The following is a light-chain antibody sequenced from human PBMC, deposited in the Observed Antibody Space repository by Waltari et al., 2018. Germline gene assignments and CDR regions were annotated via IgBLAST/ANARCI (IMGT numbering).Light chain of an antibody. CDR2: GAS. V-gene: IGKV3-20*01. CDR3: QQYGSSILYT. Sequence: EVVLTQSPDTLSLSPGERATLSCRASQSLTKRYLAWYQQKPGQAPRLLIYGASSRAPGIPNRFSGRGSGTDFTLTISRLEPEDCAVYYCQQYGSSILYTFGQGTKLEIK. J-gene: IGKJ2*01. CDR1: QSLTKRY.